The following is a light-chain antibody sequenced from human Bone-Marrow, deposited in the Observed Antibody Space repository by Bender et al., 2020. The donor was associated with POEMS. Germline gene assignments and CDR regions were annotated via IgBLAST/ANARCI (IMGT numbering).Light chain of an antibody. CDR2: DVS. V-gene: IGLV2-14*01. J-gene: IGLJ1*01. Sequence: QSALTQPASVSGSPGQSIAISCTGTSSDVGGYNYVSWFQQHPGKAPKLLIYDVSVRPSGVSNRFSGSKSGNTASLTISGPRAEDEADYYCSSYTAGSKLFGTGTKVTVV. CDR1: SSDVGGYNY. CDR3: SSYTAGSKL.